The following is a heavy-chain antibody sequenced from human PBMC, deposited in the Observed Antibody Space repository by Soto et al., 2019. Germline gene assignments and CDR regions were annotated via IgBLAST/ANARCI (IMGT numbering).Heavy chain of an antibody. CDR2: IYYSGST. D-gene: IGHD3-3*01. CDR1: GGSISSGGYY. CDR3: ARLNYDFWSGYWELGWFDP. Sequence: PSETLSLTCTVSGGSISSGGYYWSWIRQHPGKGLEWIGYIYYSGSTYYNPSLKSRVTISVDTSKNQFSLKLSSVTAADTAVYYCARLNYDFWSGYWELGWFDPWGQGTLATVSS. J-gene: IGHJ5*02. V-gene: IGHV4-31*03.